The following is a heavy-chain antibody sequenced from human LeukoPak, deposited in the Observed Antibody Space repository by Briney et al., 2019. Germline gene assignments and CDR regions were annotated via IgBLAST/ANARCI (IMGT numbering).Heavy chain of an antibody. CDR3: ARQVTPDYHQNRFLEWLLYEDY. D-gene: IGHD3-3*01. Sequence: ASVKVSCKASGYTFTSYGISWVRQAPGQGLEWMGWISAYNGNTNYAQKLQGRVTMTTDTSTSTAYMELRSLRSDDTAVYYCARQVTPDYHQNRFLEWLLYEDYWGQGTLVTVSS. CDR1: GYTFTSYG. J-gene: IGHJ4*02. V-gene: IGHV1-18*01. CDR2: ISAYNGNT.